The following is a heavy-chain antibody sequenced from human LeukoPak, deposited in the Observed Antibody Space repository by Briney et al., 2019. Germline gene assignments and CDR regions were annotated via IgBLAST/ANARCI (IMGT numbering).Heavy chain of an antibody. J-gene: IGHJ4*02. CDR1: GFTFSSYA. Sequence: GSLRLSCAASGFTFSSYAMSWVRQAPVKGLEWVSPISGSGSSTYYADSVKGRFTISRDNSKNTLYLQMNSLRAEDTAVYYCAKGVAVASPYYFDYWGQGTLVTVSS. V-gene: IGHV3-23*01. CDR2: ISGSGSST. D-gene: IGHD6-19*01. CDR3: AKGVAVASPYYFDY.